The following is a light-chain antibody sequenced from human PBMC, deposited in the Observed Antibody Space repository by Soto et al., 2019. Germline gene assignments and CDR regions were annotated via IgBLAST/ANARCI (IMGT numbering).Light chain of an antibody. CDR3: QQYNNWPLT. CDR2: GAS. V-gene: IGKV3-15*01. CDR1: QSVSSN. Sequence: EIVMTQSPATLSVSPRERATLSCRASQSVSSNLAWYQQKPGQAPRLLIYGASTRATGIPARFSGSGSGTEFTLTINSLQSEDFAVYYCQQYNNWPLTFGGGTKVEIK. J-gene: IGKJ4*01.